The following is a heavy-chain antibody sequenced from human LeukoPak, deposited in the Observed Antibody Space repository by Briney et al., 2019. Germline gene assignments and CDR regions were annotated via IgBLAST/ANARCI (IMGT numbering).Heavy chain of an antibody. J-gene: IGHJ4*02. CDR2: ISAYNGNT. Sequence: ASVKVSCKASGYTFTSYDINWVRQATGQGLEWMGWISAYNGNTNYAQKLQGRATMTTDTSTSTAYMELRSLRSDDTAVYYCARDGEYIDGGIQKDYWGQGTLVTVSS. V-gene: IGHV1-18*01. CDR1: GYTFTSYD. D-gene: IGHD5-18*01. CDR3: ARDGEYIDGGIQKDY.